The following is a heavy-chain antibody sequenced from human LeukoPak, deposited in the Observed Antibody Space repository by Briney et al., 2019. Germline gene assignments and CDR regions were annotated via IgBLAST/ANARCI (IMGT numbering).Heavy chain of an antibody. CDR3: TTDEGSGCYPDY. V-gene: IGHV3-15*01. CDR1: GFTFSDYA. Sequence: GGSLRLSCAGSGFTFSDYAINWVRQAPGKGLEWVGRIKSKTDGGTTDYAAPVKGRFTISRDDSKNTLYLQMDSLKTEDTAVYYCTTDEGSGCYPDYWGQGTLVTVSS. J-gene: IGHJ4*02. D-gene: IGHD3-22*01. CDR2: IKSKTDGGTT.